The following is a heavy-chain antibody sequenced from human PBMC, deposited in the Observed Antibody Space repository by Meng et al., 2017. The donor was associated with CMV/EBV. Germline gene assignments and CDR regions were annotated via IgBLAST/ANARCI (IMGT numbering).Heavy chain of an antibody. CDR1: GYTFTSYG. V-gene: IGHV1-18*01. CDR3: ARARVDDVLTGYLPQGDVYYYGMDV. D-gene: IGHD3-9*01. CDR2: ISAYNGNT. Sequence: ASVKVSCKTSGYTFTSYGITWVRQAPGQGLEWMGRISAYNGNTNYAQKLQGRVTMTTDTSTSTAYMDLRDLRFDDTAVYYCARARVDDVLTGYLPQGDVYYYGMDVWGLGTTVTVSS. J-gene: IGHJ6*02.